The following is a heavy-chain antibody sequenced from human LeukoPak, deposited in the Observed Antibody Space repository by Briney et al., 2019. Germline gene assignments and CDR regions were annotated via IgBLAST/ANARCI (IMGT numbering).Heavy chain of an antibody. J-gene: IGHJ4*02. D-gene: IGHD6-13*01. CDR3: ARAKNRPRQQLAD. CDR2: INPSGGST. Sequence: ASVKVSCKASGYTFTSYYMYWVQQAPGQGLEWMGIINPSGGSTSYAQKFQGRVTMTRDTSTSTVYMELSSLRSEDTAVYYCARAKNRPRQQLADWGQGTLVTVSS. CDR1: GYTFTSYY. V-gene: IGHV1-46*01.